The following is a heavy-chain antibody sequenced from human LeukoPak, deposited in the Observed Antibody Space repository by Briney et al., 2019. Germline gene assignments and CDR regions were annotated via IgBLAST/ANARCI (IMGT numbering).Heavy chain of an antibody. V-gene: IGHV3-30*04. Sequence: GRSLRLSCAASGFTFSSYAMHWVRQAPGKGLEWVAVISYDGSDKYYADSVKGRFTISRDNSKNTLYLQMNSLRVEDTAVYYCAKTPRPSGPFDPWGQGTLVTVSS. J-gene: IGHJ5*02. D-gene: IGHD4-23*01. CDR2: ISYDGSDK. CDR1: GFTFSSYA. CDR3: AKTPRPSGPFDP.